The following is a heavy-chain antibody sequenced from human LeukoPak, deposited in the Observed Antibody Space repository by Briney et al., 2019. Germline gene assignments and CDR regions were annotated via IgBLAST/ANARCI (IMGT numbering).Heavy chain of an antibody. D-gene: IGHD3-16*02. CDR2: VIPMLDMI. CDR1: GGTFSNYI. J-gene: IGHJ3*02. Sequence: GSSVKVSCKASGGTFSNYIIHWVRQAPGQGLEWMGRVIPMLDMINYAQKFQGRVTITADKTSGTAYMELSSLKSEDTAIFYCARGLRDDYIGGNYRSVDGFDIWGQGTVVTVSS. V-gene: IGHV1-69*02. CDR3: ARGLRDDYIGGNYRSVDGFDI.